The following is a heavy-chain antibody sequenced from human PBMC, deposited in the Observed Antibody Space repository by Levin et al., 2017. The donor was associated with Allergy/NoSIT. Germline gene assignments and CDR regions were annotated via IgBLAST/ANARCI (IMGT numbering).Heavy chain of an antibody. Sequence: PSETLSLTCAASGFTFSTYNMNWVRQAPGKGLEWISSINSGSRYIYYADSVRGRFTISRDNAKNSLYLQMDSLRAEGKAVYYCARESSGWYSDSGGMDVWGQGTTVTVSS. J-gene: IGHJ6*02. CDR3: ARESSGWYSDSGGMDV. CDR2: INSGSRYI. D-gene: IGHD6-19*01. CDR1: GFTFSTYN. V-gene: IGHV3-21*01.